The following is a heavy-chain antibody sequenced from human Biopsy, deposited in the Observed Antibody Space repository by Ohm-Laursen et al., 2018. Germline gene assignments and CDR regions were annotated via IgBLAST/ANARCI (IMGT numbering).Heavy chain of an antibody. V-gene: IGHV4-59*01. CDR2: VYYTGST. CDR1: GDSISSYY. J-gene: IGHJ2*01. D-gene: IGHD3-22*01. CDR3: ARDRGYYSDRTVPGYFDL. Sequence: SGTLSLTCTVSGDSISSYYWSWIRQPPGKGLQWIGYVYYTGSTDYNPSLQSRVTISVDTSKNHFSLRLRFVTPADTAIYYCARDRGYYSDRTVPGYFDLWGRGTLVTVSS.